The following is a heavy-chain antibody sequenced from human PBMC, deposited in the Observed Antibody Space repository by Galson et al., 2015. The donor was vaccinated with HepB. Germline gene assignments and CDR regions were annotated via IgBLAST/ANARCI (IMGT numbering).Heavy chain of an antibody. J-gene: IGHJ6*04. D-gene: IGHD1-26*01. V-gene: IGHV3-72*01. CDR3: ARGGV. CDR2: ITNKASSHKT. CDR1: GFIFSAHY. Sequence: LRLSCAASGFIFSAHYMDWARQAPGKGLEWVARITNKASSHKTDYAASVKGRFTISRDDSLNSVYLQMNSLKIEDTAVYYCARGGVWGKGTTVTVSS.